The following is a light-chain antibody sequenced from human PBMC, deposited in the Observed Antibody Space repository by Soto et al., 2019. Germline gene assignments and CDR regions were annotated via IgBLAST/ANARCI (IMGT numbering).Light chain of an antibody. J-gene: IGKJ4*01. Sequence: EIVLTQSPGTLSLSPGERATLSCRASQSVLSSYFAWYQQKPGQAPRLLTFGASTSAPGIPDRFSGSGSGTDFTLTISKLEPEDFALFYCQQYGISPLTFGGGTKV. CDR3: QQYGISPLT. CDR1: QSVLSSY. CDR2: GAS. V-gene: IGKV3-20*01.